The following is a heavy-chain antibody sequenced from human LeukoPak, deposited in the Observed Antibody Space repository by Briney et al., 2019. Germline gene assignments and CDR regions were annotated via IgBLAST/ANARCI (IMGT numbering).Heavy chain of an antibody. CDR3: ARDSYSSGWYDY. Sequence: PGGSLRLSCAASGFTFSSYAMSWVRQAPGKGLEWVSAISGSGGSTYYADSVKGRFTISRDNSKNTLYLQMNSLRAEDTAVYYCARDSYSSGWYDYWGQGTLVTVSS. J-gene: IGHJ4*02. CDR2: ISGSGGST. V-gene: IGHV3-23*01. CDR1: GFTFSSYA. D-gene: IGHD6-19*01.